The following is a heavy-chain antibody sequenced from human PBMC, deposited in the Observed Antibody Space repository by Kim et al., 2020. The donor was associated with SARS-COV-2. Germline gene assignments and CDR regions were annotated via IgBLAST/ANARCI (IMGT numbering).Heavy chain of an antibody. CDR1: GFTFGDYA. V-gene: IGHV3-9*01. CDR3: AKDRDGGYSGYGPGRNAYYYYYYGMDV. J-gene: IGHJ6*02. CDR2: ISWNSGSI. D-gene: IGHD5-12*01. Sequence: GGSLRLSCAASGFTFGDYAMHWVRQAPGKGLEWVSGISWNSGSIGYADSVKGRFTISRDNAKNSLYLQMNSLRAEDTALYYCAKDRDGGYSGYGPGRNAYYYYYYGMDVWGQGTTVTVSS.